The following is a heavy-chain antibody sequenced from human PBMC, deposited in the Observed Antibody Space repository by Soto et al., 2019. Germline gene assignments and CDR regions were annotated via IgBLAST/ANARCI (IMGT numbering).Heavy chain of an antibody. CDR1: GDSVYSYD. CDR3: ARGVATIGP. CDR2: IYYSGST. D-gene: IGHD5-12*01. V-gene: IGHV4-59*02. J-gene: IGHJ5*02. Sequence: SGSMSITCTVSGDSVYSYDLGWIRQPPGKGLEWIGYIYYSGSTNYNPSLKSRVTISVDTSKNQFSLKLSSVTAADTAVYYCARGVATIGPWGQGTLVTVSS.